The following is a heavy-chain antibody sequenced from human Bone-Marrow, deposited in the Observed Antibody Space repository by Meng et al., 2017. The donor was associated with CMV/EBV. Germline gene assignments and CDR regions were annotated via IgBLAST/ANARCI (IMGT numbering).Heavy chain of an antibody. J-gene: IGHJ3*02. D-gene: IGHD1-26*01. Sequence: GESLKISCAASAFTFSSYPMHWVRQAPGKGLEWVAFIRYDGSNKFYADSVKGRFTISRDNSKNTLYLQMNSLRAEDTAVYYCAKESGSYSAFDIWGQGTMVTVSS. CDR3: AKESGSYSAFDI. CDR2: IRYDGSNK. V-gene: IGHV3-30*02. CDR1: AFTFSSYP.